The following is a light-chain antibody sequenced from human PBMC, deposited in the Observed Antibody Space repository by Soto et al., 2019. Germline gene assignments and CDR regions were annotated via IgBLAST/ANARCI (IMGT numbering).Light chain of an antibody. CDR1: QSVSTN. CDR3: QQRSNWPIT. CDR2: AAS. J-gene: IGKJ5*01. Sequence: EILMTQSPSTLAVSPGDRAALSCRAGQSVSTNLAWYQQKPGQPPRLLIYAASNRATGIPARFSGSGSGTDFTLTISSLEPEDFELYYCQQRSNWPITFGQGTRLEIK. V-gene: IGKV3-11*01.